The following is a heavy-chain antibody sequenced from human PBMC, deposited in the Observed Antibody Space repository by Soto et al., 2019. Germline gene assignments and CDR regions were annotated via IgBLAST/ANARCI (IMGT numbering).Heavy chain of an antibody. CDR2: IKSKTDGGTT. J-gene: IGHJ4*02. CDR1: GFTFSNAW. Sequence: GGSLRLSCAASGFTFSNAWMSWVRQAPGKGLEWVGRIKSKTDGGTTDYAAPVKGRFTISRDDSKNRLYLQMNSLKTEDTAVYYCTTGLIYCSSTSCNTDYWGQGTLVTVSS. CDR3: TTGLIYCSSTSCNTDY. V-gene: IGHV3-15*01. D-gene: IGHD2-2*01.